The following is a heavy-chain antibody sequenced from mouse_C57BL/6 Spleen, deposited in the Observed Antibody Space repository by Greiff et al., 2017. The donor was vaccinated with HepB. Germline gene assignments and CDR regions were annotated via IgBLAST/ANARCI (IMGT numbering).Heavy chain of an antibody. Sequence: EVKVVESGGGLVKPGGSLKLSCAASGFTFSDYGMHWVRQAPEKGLEWVAYISSGSSTIYYADTVKGRFTISRDNAKNTLFLQMTSLRSEDTAMYYCARGDYYGSSYLYYFDYWGQGTTLTVSS. CDR1: GFTFSDYG. V-gene: IGHV5-17*01. CDR3: ARGDYYGSSYLYYFDY. D-gene: IGHD1-1*01. CDR2: ISSGSSTI. J-gene: IGHJ2*01.